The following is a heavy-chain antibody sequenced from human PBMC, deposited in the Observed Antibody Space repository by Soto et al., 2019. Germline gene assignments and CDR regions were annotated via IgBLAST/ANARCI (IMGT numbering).Heavy chain of an antibody. J-gene: IGHJ4*02. CDR2: INPLSGIS. CDR1: GGTFVRHV. D-gene: IGHD2-2*01. Sequence: QVQLVQSGAEVKKPESSVKVSCKTSGGTFVRHVISWVRQAPGQGPEWMGKINPLSGISNYAQKFQDRVTFTADTDSSTAYMELSSLRSDDKAVYYCATPACAATWCSPSHNLDHWGQGTLVTVSS. V-gene: IGHV1-69*09. CDR3: ATPACAATWCSPSHNLDH.